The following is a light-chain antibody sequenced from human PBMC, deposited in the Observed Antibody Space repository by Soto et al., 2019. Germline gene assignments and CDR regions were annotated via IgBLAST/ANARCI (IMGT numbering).Light chain of an antibody. V-gene: IGLV2-14*01. J-gene: IGLJ1*01. CDR3: SSYTSSSTLV. CDR2: EVS. Sequence: HSLLTQPASVSGSPGQSITISCTGTSSDVGGYNYVSWYQQHPGKAPKLMIYEVSNRPSGVSNRFSGSKSGNTASLTISGLQAEDEADYYCSSYTSSSTLVFGTGTKVTVL. CDR1: SSDVGGYNY.